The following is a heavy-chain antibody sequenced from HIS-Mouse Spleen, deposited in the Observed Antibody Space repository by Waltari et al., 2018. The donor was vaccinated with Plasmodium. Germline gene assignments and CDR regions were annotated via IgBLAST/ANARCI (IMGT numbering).Heavy chain of an antibody. CDR3: ASSWYWYFDL. CDR1: GSPFSSSW. CDR2: IKQDGSEK. V-gene: IGHV3-7*01. J-gene: IGHJ2*01. Sequence: EVQLVESGGDLVQRGGSLGLSRAPSGSPFSSSWMSWVRQAPGKGLEWVANIKQDGSEKYYVDSVKGRFTISRDNAKNSLYMQMNSLRAEDTAVYYGASSWYWYFDLWGRGTLVTVSS. D-gene: IGHD6-13*01.